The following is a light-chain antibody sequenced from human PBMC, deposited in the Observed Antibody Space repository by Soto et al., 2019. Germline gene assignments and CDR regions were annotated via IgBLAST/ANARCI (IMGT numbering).Light chain of an antibody. Sequence: QSVLTQPASVSGSPGQPITISCTGTSSDVGGYNYVSWYQQHPGKAPKVMIYDVSNRPSGVSNSFSGSKSGNTASLTFSWLQVEDEADYYCNSYTTSSTYVFGTGTKVTV. CDR2: DVS. V-gene: IGLV2-14*01. CDR1: SSDVGGYNY. J-gene: IGLJ1*01. CDR3: NSYTTSSTYV.